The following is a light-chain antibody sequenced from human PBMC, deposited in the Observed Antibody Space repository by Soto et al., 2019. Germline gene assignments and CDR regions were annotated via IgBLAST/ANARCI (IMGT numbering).Light chain of an antibody. J-gene: IGLJ2*01. CDR1: SSDVGGYNH. CDR2: AVS. Sequence: QSALTQPASVSGSPGQSITISCTGTSSDVGGYNHVSWYQHSPGQAPKLILFAVSDRPSGVSHRFSGSKSGNTASLTNSGLQAEDEADYYCCSYTSLSTVVFGGGTKLTVL. CDR3: CSYTSLSTVV. V-gene: IGLV2-14*01.